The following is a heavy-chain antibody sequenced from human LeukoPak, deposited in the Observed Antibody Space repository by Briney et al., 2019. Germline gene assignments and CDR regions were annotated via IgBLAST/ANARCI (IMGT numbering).Heavy chain of an antibody. CDR1: GFTFSNYW. CDR3: ARGYNYANDFDS. J-gene: IGHJ4*02. CDR2: ITSDGTAT. D-gene: IGHD5-24*01. Sequence: GGSLRLSCVASGFTFSNYWMHWVRQAPGKGLVCVSRITSDGTATTYADSVKGRFTISRDNAKNTLYLQMNSLRVEDTALYYCARGYNYANDFDSWGQGTLVSVSS. V-gene: IGHV3-74*01.